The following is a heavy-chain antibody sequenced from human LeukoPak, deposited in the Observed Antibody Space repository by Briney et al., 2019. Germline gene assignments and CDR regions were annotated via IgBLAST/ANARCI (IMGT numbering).Heavy chain of an antibody. CDR1: GFTFSSYS. Sequence: GGSLRLSCAASGFTFSSYSMNWVRQAPGKGLEWVSYISSSSSTIYYADSVKGRFTISRDNAKNSLYLQMNSLRAEDTAVYYCAILGSGYYYDSSGYYDYWGQGTLVTVSS. D-gene: IGHD3-22*01. V-gene: IGHV3-48*04. CDR2: ISSSSSTI. CDR3: AILGSGYYYDSSGYYDY. J-gene: IGHJ4*02.